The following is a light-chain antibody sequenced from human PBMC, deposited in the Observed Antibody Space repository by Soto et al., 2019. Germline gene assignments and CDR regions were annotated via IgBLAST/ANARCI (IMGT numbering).Light chain of an antibody. CDR3: SSYRSGSTLV. Sequence: QSALTQPASVSGSPGQSITISCTGTSSDVGGSNYVSWYQQHPGKAPKLMIYDVHNRPSGISNRFFGSKSGNTASLTISGLQAEDEADYYCSSYRSGSTLVFGGGTKLTVL. J-gene: IGLJ2*01. CDR1: SSDVGGSNY. CDR2: DVH. V-gene: IGLV2-14*01.